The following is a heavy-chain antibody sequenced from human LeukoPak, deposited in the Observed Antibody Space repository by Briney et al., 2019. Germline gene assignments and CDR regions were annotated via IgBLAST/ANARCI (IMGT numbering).Heavy chain of an antibody. Sequence: SETLSLTCTVSGGSISSGSYCWSWIRQPAGKGLEWIGHIYSSGSTNYNPSLKSRVTISVDTSKNQFSLKLSSVTAADTAVYYCARESSSWPYYYYYYMDVWGKGTTVTISS. D-gene: IGHD6-13*01. CDR2: IYSSGST. V-gene: IGHV4-61*10. J-gene: IGHJ6*03. CDR1: GGSISSGSYC. CDR3: ARESSSWPYYYYYYMDV.